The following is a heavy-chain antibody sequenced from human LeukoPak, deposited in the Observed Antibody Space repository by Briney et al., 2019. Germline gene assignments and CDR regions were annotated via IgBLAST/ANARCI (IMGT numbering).Heavy chain of an antibody. J-gene: IGHJ4*02. CDR2: TFDSGST. CDR3: VREIPHYGIDY. D-gene: IGHD3-10*01. V-gene: IGHV4-4*07. Sequence: SETLSLTCTVSGGSISGYLWSWIRQPAGKGLEWVGRTFDSGSTSYNPSLESRVTMSADTPKNQFSLRLSSVTAADTAVYFCVREIPHYGIDYWGQGTLVTVSS. CDR1: GGSISGYL.